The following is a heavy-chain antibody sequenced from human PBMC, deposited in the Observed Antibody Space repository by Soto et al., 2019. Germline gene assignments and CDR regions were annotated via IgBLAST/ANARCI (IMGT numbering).Heavy chain of an antibody. Sequence: GGPMRLSCAAFGLTFSSYRVSWIRQAPGKGLEWVANIKQDGSEKYYVDSVKGRFTISRDNAKNSLYLQMNSLRAEDTAVYYCARGSLGPRDYYYYYCMDVWGKGTTVTGSS. D-gene: IGHD2-21*02. V-gene: IGHV3-7*01. CDR2: IKQDGSEK. CDR1: GLTFSSYR. CDR3: ARGSLGPRDYYYYYCMDV. J-gene: IGHJ6*03.